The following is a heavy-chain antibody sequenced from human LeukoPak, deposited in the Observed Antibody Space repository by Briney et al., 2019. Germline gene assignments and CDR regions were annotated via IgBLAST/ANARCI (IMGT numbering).Heavy chain of an antibody. CDR2: IYYSGST. D-gene: IGHD4-23*01. J-gene: IGHJ4*02. CDR1: GGSISSGGYS. CDR3: ASTRWGAFDY. Sequence: PSETLSLTCAVSGGSISSGGYSWSWIRQPPGKGLEWIGYIYYSGSTYYIPSLRSRVTISVDTSKNQFSLKLSSVTAADTAVYYCASTRWGAFDYWGQGTLVTVSS. V-gene: IGHV4-30-4*07.